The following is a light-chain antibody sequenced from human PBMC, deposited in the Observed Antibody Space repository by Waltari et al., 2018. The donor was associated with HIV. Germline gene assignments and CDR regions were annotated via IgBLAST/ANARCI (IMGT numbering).Light chain of an antibody. CDR3: HHRDNWHLHT. CDR2: DVS. J-gene: IGKJ2*01. Sequence: VLTQSPDTLSLSPGERATLSCWASQTVSGSLAWYQHRPGQPPKLLIYDVSKRATDIPGRFSGSGSGTDFTLTISSLQPDDFAVYYCHHRDNWHLHTFGQGTKLEI. V-gene: IGKV3-11*01. CDR1: QTVSGS.